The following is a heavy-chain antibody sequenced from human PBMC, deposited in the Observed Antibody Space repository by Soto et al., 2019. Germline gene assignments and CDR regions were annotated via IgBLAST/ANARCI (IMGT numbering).Heavy chain of an antibody. CDR2: ISAYNGNT. Sequence: KTTVASVKVSCKASGYTFTSYGISWVRQAPGQGLEWMGWISAYNGNTNYAQKLQGRVTMTTDTSTSTAYMELRSLRSDDTAVYYCARDPISYSSSSYFDYWGQGTLVTVSS. J-gene: IGHJ4*02. D-gene: IGHD6-6*01. CDR3: ARDPISYSSSSYFDY. V-gene: IGHV1-18*01. CDR1: GYTFTSYG.